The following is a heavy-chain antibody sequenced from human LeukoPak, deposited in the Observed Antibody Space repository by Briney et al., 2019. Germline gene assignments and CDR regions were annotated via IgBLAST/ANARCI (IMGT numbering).Heavy chain of an antibody. CDR2: IYWNDDK. V-gene: IGHV2-5*01. J-gene: IGHJ3*02. Sequence: SGPTRVNPTQTLTLTCTFSGFSLSTSGVGVGWIRQPPGKALEWLALIYWNDDKRYSPSLKSRLTITKDTSKNQVVLTMTNMDTVDTATYYCAHRRMVRGATNAFDIWGQGTMVTVSS. CDR1: GFSLSTSGVG. D-gene: IGHD3-10*01. CDR3: AHRRMVRGATNAFDI.